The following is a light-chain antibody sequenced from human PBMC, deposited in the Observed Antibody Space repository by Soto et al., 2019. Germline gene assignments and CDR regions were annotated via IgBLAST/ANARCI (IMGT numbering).Light chain of an antibody. V-gene: IGKV1-27*01. J-gene: IGKJ1*01. CDR3: QKYNSAPST. CDR1: QGISND. CDR2: AAS. Sequence: DIQMTQSPSSLSASVGDRVTITCRASQGISNDLAWYQQKPGKVPKLLIYAASTLQAGVPSRFSGIGSGTDFNLTISSLQPEDVATYYCQKYNSAPSTFGQGTKVEIK.